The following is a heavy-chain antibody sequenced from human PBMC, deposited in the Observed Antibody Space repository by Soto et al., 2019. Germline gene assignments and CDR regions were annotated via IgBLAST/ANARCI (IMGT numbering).Heavy chain of an antibody. J-gene: IGHJ4*02. V-gene: IGHV1-2*04. Sequence: QVQLVQSGAEGKKPGASVKVSCKASGYTFTGYYMHWVRQAPGQGLEWMGWINPNSGGTNYAQKFQGWVTMTRDTSISTAYMELSRPRSDDTAVYYCARETYYYDSSGYTHFDYWGQGTLVTVSS. CDR1: GYTFTGYY. CDR3: ARETYYYDSSGYTHFDY. CDR2: INPNSGGT. D-gene: IGHD3-22*01.